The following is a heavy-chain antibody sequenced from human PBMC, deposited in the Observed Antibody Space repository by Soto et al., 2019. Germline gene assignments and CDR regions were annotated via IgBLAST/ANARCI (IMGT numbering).Heavy chain of an antibody. CDR3: ARDHSGDWYALNDAFDI. J-gene: IGHJ3*02. Sequence: EVQLVESGGGLVKPGGSLRLSCAASGFNFSSHSMNWVRQAPGKGLEWVSSISSSSGYIYYADSVKGRFTISRDNAKNSLYLQMNSLRAEDTAVYYCARDHSGDWYALNDAFDIWGQGIMVTVSS. V-gene: IGHV3-21*02. D-gene: IGHD3-9*01. CDR2: ISSSSGYI. CDR1: GFNFSSHS.